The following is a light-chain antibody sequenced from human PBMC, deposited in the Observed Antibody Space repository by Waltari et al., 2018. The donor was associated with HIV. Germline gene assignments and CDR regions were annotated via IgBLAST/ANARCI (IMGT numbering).Light chain of an antibody. Sequence: DIVMTQSPDSLAVSLGERATINCKSSQSVLYSSNNKNYLAWYQQKPGQPPKLLIYWASTRESGVPDRFSGSGSGTYFTLTISSLQAEDVAVYYCQQYYSTPLTFGGGTTVEIK. CDR2: WAS. CDR3: QQYYSTPLT. J-gene: IGKJ4*01. CDR1: QSVLYSSNNKNY. V-gene: IGKV4-1*01.